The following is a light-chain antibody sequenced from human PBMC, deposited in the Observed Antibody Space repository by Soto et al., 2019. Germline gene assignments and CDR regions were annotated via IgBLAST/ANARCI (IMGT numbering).Light chain of an antibody. CDR3: QQSYSTPRT. Sequence: DIQMTQSPSTLSASVGDRVTITCRASQSISSYLNWYQQKPGKAPKLLIYAASSLQSGVPSRFSGSGPGTDFTLTISSLQPEDFATYYCQQSYSTPRTFGQGTKVAIK. CDR1: QSISSY. CDR2: AAS. V-gene: IGKV1-39*01. J-gene: IGKJ1*01.